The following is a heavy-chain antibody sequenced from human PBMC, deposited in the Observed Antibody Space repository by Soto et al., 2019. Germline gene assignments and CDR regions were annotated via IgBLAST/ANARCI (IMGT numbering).Heavy chain of an antibody. CDR1: GGSISSYY. Sequence: PSLTCTVSGGSISSYYWSWIRQPPGKGLEWIGYIYYSGSTNYNPSLKSRVTISVDTSKNQFSLKLSSVTAADTALYYCARDREYYYDSSGYRHYYVMDVWGQGTTVTVSS. CDR3: ARDREYYYDSSGYRHYYVMDV. J-gene: IGHJ6*02. V-gene: IGHV4-59*01. CDR2: IYYSGST. D-gene: IGHD3-22*01.